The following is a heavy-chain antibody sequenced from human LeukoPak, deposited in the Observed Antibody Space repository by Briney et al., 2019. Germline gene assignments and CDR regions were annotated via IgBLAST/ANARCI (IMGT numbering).Heavy chain of an antibody. CDR1: GFTFSSYA. V-gene: IGHV4-39*01. CDR3: ARLGSSENYSDSNGFYYHFDY. J-gene: IGHJ4*02. Sequence: GSLRLSCAASGFTFSSYAMSWVRQAPGKGLEWIGSIYYGGSTYYNPSLKSRVTVSVDTSKNQFSLKLSSVTAADPAVYYCARLGSSENYSDSNGFYYHFDYWGQGTLVTVSS. CDR2: IYYGGST. D-gene: IGHD3-22*01.